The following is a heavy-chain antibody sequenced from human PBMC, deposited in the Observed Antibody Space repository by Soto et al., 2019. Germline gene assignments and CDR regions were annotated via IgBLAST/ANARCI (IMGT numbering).Heavy chain of an antibody. CDR3: ARDAVTHGEEDWFDP. J-gene: IGHJ5*02. CDR1: GFTFSSYS. V-gene: IGHV3-21*01. D-gene: IGHD3-10*01. Sequence: PGGSLRLSCAASGFTFSSYSMNWVRQAPGKGLEWVSSISSSSSYIYYADSVKGRFTISRDNAKNSLYLQMNSLRAEDTAVYYCARDAVTHGEEDWFDPWGQGTLVTVSS. CDR2: ISSSSSYI.